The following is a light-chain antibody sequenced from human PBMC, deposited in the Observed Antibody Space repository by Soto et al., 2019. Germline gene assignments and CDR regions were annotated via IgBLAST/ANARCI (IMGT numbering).Light chain of an antibody. J-gene: IGKJ5*01. CDR3: QQRSNWTFT. Sequence: EIVLTQSPGTLSLSEGERATLSCRSSQSVSSSYLAWYQQKPGQDPRLLIYGASSRATGIPDRFSGSVSGTDFNLTISRLETEDFAVYECQQRSNWTFTFGQGTRLEIK. CDR1: QSVSSSY. CDR2: GAS. V-gene: IGKV3D-20*02.